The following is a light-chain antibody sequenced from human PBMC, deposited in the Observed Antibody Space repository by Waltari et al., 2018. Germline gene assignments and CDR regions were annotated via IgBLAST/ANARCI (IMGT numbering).Light chain of an antibody. J-gene: IGLJ2*01. V-gene: IGLV3-1*01. CDR2: EDK. CDR3: QAWDSSPVV. Sequence: SYDLTQPPSVSVSPGQTATITCSGDKLGDKYVSWYHQKPGQSPVLVMYEDKKRPSGIPERFSGSNAGNTATLTISGTQAMDEADYYCQAWDSSPVVFGGGTKLTVL. CDR1: KLGDKY.